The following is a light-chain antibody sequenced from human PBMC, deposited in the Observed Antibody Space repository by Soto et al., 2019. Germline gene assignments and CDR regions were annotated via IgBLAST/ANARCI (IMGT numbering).Light chain of an antibody. J-gene: IGKJ5*01. Sequence: DLEMTQSQSSLSASVGDIVTSTCRASQIISSYLNWYHQKTGKAPNLLIYDASRLQSGVPSRFSGSGSGTDFTLTISRLEPEDFAVYYCQQYGSSPITFGQGTLLE. CDR2: DAS. CDR3: QQYGSSPIT. CDR1: QIISSY. V-gene: IGKV1-39*01.